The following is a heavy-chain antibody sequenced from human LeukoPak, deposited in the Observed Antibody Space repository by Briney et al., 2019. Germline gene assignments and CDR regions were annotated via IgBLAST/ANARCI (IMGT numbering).Heavy chain of an antibody. V-gene: IGHV1-69*04. J-gene: IGHJ3*02. D-gene: IGHD1-20*01. CDR3: ARAPDNWNAFDI. CDR2: IIPILGIA. CDR1: GGTFSSYA. Sequence: GASVKVSCKASGGTFSSYAISWVRQAPGQGLEWMGRIIPILGIANYAQKFQGRVTMTRNTSISTAYMELSSLRSKDTAVYYCARAPDNWNAFDIWGQGTMVTVSS.